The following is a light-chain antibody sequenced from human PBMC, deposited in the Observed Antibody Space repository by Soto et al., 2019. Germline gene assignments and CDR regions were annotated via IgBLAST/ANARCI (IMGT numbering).Light chain of an antibody. CDR3: NSFAGSAHVV. V-gene: IGLV2-8*01. CDR2: DVS. CDR1: SSDVGAYNY. J-gene: IGLJ2*01. Sequence: QSVLAQPPSASGSPGQSVTISCTGTSSDVGAYNYVSWYQQHPGKAPKLIIYDVSQRPSGVPDRFSGSKSGNTASLTVSGLQAEDEAVYYCNSFAGSAHVVVGGGTKLTVL.